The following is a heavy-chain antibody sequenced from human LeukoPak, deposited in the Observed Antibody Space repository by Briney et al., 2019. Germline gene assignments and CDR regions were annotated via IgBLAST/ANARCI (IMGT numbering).Heavy chain of an antibody. CDR2: IRYNGSNK. V-gene: IGHV3-30*02. Sequence: PGGSLRLSCAASGFTFSSYGMYWVRQAPGKGLGWVAFIRYNGSNKYYADSVKGRFTISRDNSKNTLYLQMHSLRTEDTAVYYCAKVAWGVVAAGGSHYWGQGTLVTVSS. J-gene: IGHJ4*02. D-gene: IGHD6-13*01. CDR3: AKVAWGVVAAGGSHY. CDR1: GFTFSSYG.